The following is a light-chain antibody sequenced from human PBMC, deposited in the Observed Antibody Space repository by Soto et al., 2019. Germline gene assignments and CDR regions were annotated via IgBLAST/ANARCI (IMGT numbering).Light chain of an antibody. Sequence: QSALTQPASVSGSPGQSITISCTGTSSDVGGHNYVSWYQQHPGRAPRLLIYSDNQRPSGVPDRFSASKSGASASLAISGLQSEDEADFYCAAWDDSLNGCVFGTGTKVTVL. CDR3: AAWDDSLNGCV. V-gene: IGLV2-14*01. J-gene: IGLJ1*01. CDR1: SSDVGGHNY. CDR2: SDN.